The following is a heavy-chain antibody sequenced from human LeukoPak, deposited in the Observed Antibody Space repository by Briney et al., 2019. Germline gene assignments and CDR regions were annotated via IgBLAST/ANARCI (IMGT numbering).Heavy chain of an antibody. CDR2: ISGSGGST. CDR1: RFTFSSYA. Sequence: GGSLRLSCAASRFTFSSYAMSWVRQAPGKGLEWVSGISGSGGSTYYADSVKGRFTISRDNSKNTLYLQMNSLRAEDTAVYYCAKRWGDDTYYFDFWGQGNLVTVSS. V-gene: IGHV3-23*01. CDR3: AKRWGDDTYYFDF. D-gene: IGHD3-10*01. J-gene: IGHJ4*02.